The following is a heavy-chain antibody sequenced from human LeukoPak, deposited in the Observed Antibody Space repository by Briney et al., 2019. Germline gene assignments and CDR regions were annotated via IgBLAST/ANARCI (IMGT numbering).Heavy chain of an antibody. CDR1: GYTFTGYY. CDR3: ARDRDIYCSSTSCYTASDY. Sequence: ASVKVSCKASGYTFTGYYMHWVRQAPGQGLEWMGRINPNSGGTNYAQKFQGRVTMTRDTSISTAYMELSRLRSDDTAVYYCARDRDIYCSSTSCYTASDYWGQGTLVTVSS. J-gene: IGHJ4*02. V-gene: IGHV1-2*06. D-gene: IGHD2-2*02. CDR2: INPNSGGT.